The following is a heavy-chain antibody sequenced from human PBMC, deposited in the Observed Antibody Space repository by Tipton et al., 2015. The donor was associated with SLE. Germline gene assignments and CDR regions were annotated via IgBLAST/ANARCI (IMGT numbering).Heavy chain of an antibody. V-gene: IGHV3-23*01. CDR3: ARKQRTYGDPFDS. J-gene: IGHJ4*02. CDR2: ISGSGGST. Sequence: SLRLSCAASGFTFSSYAMSWVRQAPGKGLEWVSAISGSGGSTYYADSVKGRFTISRDNSKNTVYLQMNSLKAEDTAVYYCARKQRTYGDPFDSWGQGTLVTVSS. CDR1: GFTFSSYA. D-gene: IGHD4-17*01.